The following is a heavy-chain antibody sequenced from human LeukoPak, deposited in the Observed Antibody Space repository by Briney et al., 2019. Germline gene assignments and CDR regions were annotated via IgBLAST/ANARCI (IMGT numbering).Heavy chain of an antibody. J-gene: IGHJ5*02. V-gene: IGHV4-39*01. CDR1: GGPISSSVYY. D-gene: IGHD3-10*01. CDR2: IYYSGTT. CDR3: ARHQSFIRGVMIGWFDP. Sequence: PSETLSLTCTVSGGPISSSVYYWAWIRQPPGKGLEWIGSIYYSGTTHCNPSVKSRVTIYIDTSKNQFSLKLSSVTAADTAVYYCARHQSFIRGVMIGWFDPWGQGTQVTVSS.